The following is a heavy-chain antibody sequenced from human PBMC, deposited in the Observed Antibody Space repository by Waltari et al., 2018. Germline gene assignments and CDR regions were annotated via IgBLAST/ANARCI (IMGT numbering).Heavy chain of an antibody. CDR2: IYYSGST. Sequence: QVQLQESGPGLVKPSETLSLTCTVSGGSISSYYWSWIRQPPGKGLGWIGYIYYSGSTNDNPSLKSRVTISVDTSKNQFSLKLSSVTAADTAVYYCARVFRSGSYYTYYYYYYYMDVWGKGTTVTVSS. CDR3: ARVFRSGSYYTYYYYYYYMDV. CDR1: GGSISSYY. V-gene: IGHV4-59*01. J-gene: IGHJ6*03. D-gene: IGHD3-10*01.